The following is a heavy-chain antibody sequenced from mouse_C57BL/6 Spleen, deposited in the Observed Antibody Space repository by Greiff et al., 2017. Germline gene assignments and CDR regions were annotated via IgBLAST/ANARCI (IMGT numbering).Heavy chain of an antibody. J-gene: IGHJ3*01. CDR3: AREAAGSTRGWFAY. V-gene: IGHV1-55*01. D-gene: IGHD5-1*01. CDR2: IYPGSGST. Sequence: VQLQQPGAELVKPGASVKMSCKASGYTFTSYWITWVKQRPGQGLEWIGDIYPGSGSTNYNEKFKSKATLTVDTSSSTAYMQLSSLTSEDSAVYYCAREAAGSTRGWFAYWGQGTLVTVSA. CDR1: GYTFTSYW.